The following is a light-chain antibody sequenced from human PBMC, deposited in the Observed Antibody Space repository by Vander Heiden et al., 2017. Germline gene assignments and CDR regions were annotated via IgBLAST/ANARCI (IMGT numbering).Light chain of an antibody. CDR2: GNN. Sequence: QSCLTQPPSVSGAPGQRVTISCTGSRSNIGAPYDVHWYQQLPGTAPKLLIYGNNNRPSGVPDRFSGSKSGTSASLAITGLQAEDEADYYCQSYDTSLSGVFGGGTKLTVL. J-gene: IGLJ3*02. CDR1: RSNIGAPYD. V-gene: IGLV1-40*01. CDR3: QSYDTSLSGV.